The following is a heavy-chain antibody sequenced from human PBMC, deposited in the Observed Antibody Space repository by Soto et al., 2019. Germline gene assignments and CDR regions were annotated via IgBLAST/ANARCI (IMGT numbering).Heavy chain of an antibody. CDR3: ASSVYYYEYYFDY. V-gene: IGHV4-39*01. J-gene: IGHJ4*02. Sequence: SETLSLTCTVSGGSISSSSYYWGWIRQPPGKGLEWIGSIYYSGSTYYNPSLKSRVTISVDTSKNQFSLKLSSVTAADTAVYYCASSVYYYEYYFDYWGQGTLVTVSS. CDR1: GGSISSSSYY. CDR2: IYYSGST. D-gene: IGHD3-22*01.